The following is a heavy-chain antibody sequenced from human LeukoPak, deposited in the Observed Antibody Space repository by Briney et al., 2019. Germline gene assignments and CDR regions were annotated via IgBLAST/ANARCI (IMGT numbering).Heavy chain of an antibody. CDR1: GGSISSYY. CDR2: IYTSGST. Sequence: SETLSLTCTVSGGSISSYYWSWIRQPAGKGLEWIGRIYTSGSTNYNPSLKSRVTMSVDTSKNQFSLKLSSVTAADTAVYYCARDNLAARNRYFDYWGQGTLVTVSS. CDR3: ARDNLAARNRYFDY. V-gene: IGHV4-4*07. J-gene: IGHJ4*02. D-gene: IGHD6-6*01.